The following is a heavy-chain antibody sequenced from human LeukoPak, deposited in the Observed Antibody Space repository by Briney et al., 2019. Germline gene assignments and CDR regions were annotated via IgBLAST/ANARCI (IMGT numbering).Heavy chain of an antibody. J-gene: IGHJ3*02. D-gene: IGHD4-17*01. V-gene: IGHV1-2*06. Sequence: ASVKVSCKASGYTFTGYYMHWVRQAPGQGLEWMGRINPNSGGTNYAQKFQGRVTMTRDTSISAAYMELSRLRSDDTAVYYCARDIYGDYLQGCAFDIWGQGTMVTVSS. CDR1: GYTFTGYY. CDR3: ARDIYGDYLQGCAFDI. CDR2: INPNSGGT.